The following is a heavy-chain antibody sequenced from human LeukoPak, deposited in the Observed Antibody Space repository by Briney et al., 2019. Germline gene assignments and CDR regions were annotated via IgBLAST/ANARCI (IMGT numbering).Heavy chain of an antibody. Sequence: GESLRLSCAASGFTFSSYAMSWVRQTPGKGLQWVSDITGYGGSTYYADSVKGRFTISRDNSKNTLYLQMNSLRAEDTAIYYCAKGGLDGYNIYFDCWGQGTLVTVSS. CDR3: AKGGLDGYNIYFDC. CDR2: ITGYGGST. D-gene: IGHD5-24*01. CDR1: GFTFSSYA. J-gene: IGHJ4*02. V-gene: IGHV3-23*01.